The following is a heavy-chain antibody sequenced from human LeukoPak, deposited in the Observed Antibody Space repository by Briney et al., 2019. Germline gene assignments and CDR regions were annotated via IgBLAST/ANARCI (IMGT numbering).Heavy chain of an antibody. V-gene: IGHV3-20*04. CDR3: ARAGSTSFYYYYYYMDV. CDR2: INWNGGST. J-gene: IGHJ6*03. D-gene: IGHD2-2*01. Sequence: GGSLRLSCAASGFTFDDYGMSWVRQAPGKGLEWVSAINWNGGSTGYADSVKGRFTISRDNAKNSLYLQMNSLRAEDTALYYCARAGSTSFYYYYYYMDVWGKGTTLTVSS. CDR1: GFTFDDYG.